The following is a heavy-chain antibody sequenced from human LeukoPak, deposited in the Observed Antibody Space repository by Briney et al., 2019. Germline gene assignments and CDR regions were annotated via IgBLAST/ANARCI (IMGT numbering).Heavy chain of an antibody. CDR3: ARYTSSSWWGPGLGFDY. D-gene: IGHD6-13*01. CDR1: GGSISSSSYY. Sequence: SETLSLTCTVSGGSISSSSYYWGWIRQPPGKGLEWIGSIYYSGSTYYNPSLKSRVTISVDTSKNQFSLKLSSVTAADTAVYYCARYTSSSWWGPGLGFDYWGQGTLVTVSS. CDR2: IYYSGST. J-gene: IGHJ4*02. V-gene: IGHV4-39*01.